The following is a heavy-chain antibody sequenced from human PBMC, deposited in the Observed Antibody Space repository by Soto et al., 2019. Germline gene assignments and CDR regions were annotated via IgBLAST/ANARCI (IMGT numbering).Heavy chain of an antibody. D-gene: IGHD1-1*01. CDR3: EKDPANWNEVVVGDFDI. CDR2: ISGSGGRT. Sequence: GGPLRLCCGASGFTFSIYAMSWVLQAPGNGLEWVSAISGSGGRTYYAEYVKGRFTISRDNSKNTLYMQMNRMRAEDTAVYYCEKDPANWNEVVVGDFDIWGQGTMVTVSS. CDR1: GFTFSIYA. J-gene: IGHJ3*02. V-gene: IGHV3-23*01.